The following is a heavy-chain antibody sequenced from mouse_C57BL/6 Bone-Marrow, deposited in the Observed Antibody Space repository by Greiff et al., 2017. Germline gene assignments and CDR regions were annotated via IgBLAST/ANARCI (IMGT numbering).Heavy chain of an antibody. CDR1: GYTFTDYE. V-gene: IGHV1-15*01. D-gene: IGHD1-1*01. CDR2: IDPETGGT. CDR3: TPYYGSSWAWFAY. Sequence: VQLQQSGAELVRPGASVTLSCKASGYTFTDYEMHWVKQTPVHGLEWIGAIDPETGGTAYNQKFKGKAILTADKSSSTAYMELRSLTSEDSAVYYCTPYYGSSWAWFAYWGQGTLVTVSA. J-gene: IGHJ3*01.